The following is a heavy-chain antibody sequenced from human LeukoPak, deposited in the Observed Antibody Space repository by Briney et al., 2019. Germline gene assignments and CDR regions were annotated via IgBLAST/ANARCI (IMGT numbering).Heavy chain of an antibody. J-gene: IGHJ6*03. CDR1: GFTFSSYA. V-gene: IGHV3-23*01. Sequence: AGGSLRLSCAASGFTFSSYAMSWVRQAPGKGLEWVSAISGSGGSTYYADSVKGRFTISRDNSKNTLYLQMNSLRAEDTAVYYCARGLEQWLGYYMDVWGKGTTVTVSS. D-gene: IGHD6-19*01. CDR2: ISGSGGST. CDR3: ARGLEQWLGYYMDV.